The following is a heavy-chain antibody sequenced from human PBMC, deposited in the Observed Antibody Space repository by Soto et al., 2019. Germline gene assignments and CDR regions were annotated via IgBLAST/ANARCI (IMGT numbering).Heavy chain of an antibody. Sequence: ASVKVSCKASGYSFSTYSMHWVRQAPGQGLEWMGWINPNSGGTNYAQKFQGRVTMTRDTSISTAYMELSRLRSDDTAVYYCARARARSSYYGMDVWGQGTTVTVSS. D-gene: IGHD2-2*01. CDR1: GYSFSTYS. CDR2: INPNSGGT. CDR3: ARARARSSYYGMDV. V-gene: IGHV1-2*02. J-gene: IGHJ6*02.